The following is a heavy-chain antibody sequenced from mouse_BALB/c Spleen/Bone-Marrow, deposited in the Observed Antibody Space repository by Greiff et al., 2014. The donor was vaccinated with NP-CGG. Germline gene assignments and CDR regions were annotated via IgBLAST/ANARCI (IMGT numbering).Heavy chain of an antibody. CDR2: IWAGGST. Sequence: VKLQESGPGLVVPSQSLSITCTASGFSFTSYGVHWVRQPPGKGLEWLGVIWAGGSTNYNSALMSRLGISKDNSKSQVFLKMNSLQTDDTAMYYCARVYLWYFDVWGAGTTATVSS. CDR1: GFSFTSYG. J-gene: IGHJ1*01. CDR3: ARVYLWYFDV. D-gene: IGHD2-3*01. V-gene: IGHV2-9*02.